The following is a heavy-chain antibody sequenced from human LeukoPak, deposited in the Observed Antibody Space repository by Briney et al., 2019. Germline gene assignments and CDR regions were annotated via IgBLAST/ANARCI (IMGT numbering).Heavy chain of an antibody. V-gene: IGHV3-66*01. D-gene: IGHD3-3*01. CDR1: GFTVRNNC. CDR2: IYSGGST. J-gene: IGHJ4*02. Sequence: GSLRLSFSASGFTVRNNCMSWVRQAPGKGLEWVSVIYSGGSTYYADSVKGRFTISRDNSKNTLYLQMNSLRAEDTAVYYCARDFGSRGEHWGQGTLVTVSS. CDR3: ARDFGSRGEH.